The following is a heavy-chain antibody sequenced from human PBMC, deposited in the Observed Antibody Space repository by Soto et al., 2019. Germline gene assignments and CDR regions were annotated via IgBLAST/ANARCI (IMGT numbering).Heavy chain of an antibody. CDR1: GFSFSSYA. V-gene: IGHV3-23*01. CDR3: AKDHGGDYGDPLYFFDY. CDR2: ISGSGATT. J-gene: IGHJ4*02. Sequence: DVQLLESGGGLVQPGGSPRLSCAASGFSFSSYAMSWVRQAPGTGLEWVSVISGSGATTFYRESVKGRFTISRDNSKNTVYLQLNSLRAEDTALYYCAKDHGGDYGDPLYFFDYWGQGALVIVSS. D-gene: IGHD4-17*01.